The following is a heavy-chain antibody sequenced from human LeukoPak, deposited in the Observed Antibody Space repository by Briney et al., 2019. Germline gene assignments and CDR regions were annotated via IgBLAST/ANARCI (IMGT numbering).Heavy chain of an antibody. CDR2: MNPNSGNT. CDR1: GYTFTSYD. V-gene: IGHV1-8*01. J-gene: IGHJ4*02. D-gene: IGHD6-13*01. CDR3: ARARSSSWRELDY. Sequence: GASVKVSCKASGYTFTSYDINWVRQATGQGLEWMGWMNPNSGNTGYAQKFQGRVTMTRNTSISTAYMELSSLRSEDTAVYYCARARSSSWRELDYWRQGTLVTVPS.